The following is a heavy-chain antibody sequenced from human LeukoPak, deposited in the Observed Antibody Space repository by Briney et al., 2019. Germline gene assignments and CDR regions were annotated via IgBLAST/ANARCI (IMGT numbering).Heavy chain of an antibody. CDR1: GGSFSGYY. CDR3: ARGGWNKFDY. D-gene: IGHD1-1*01. Sequence: PPETLSLTCAVYGGSFSGYYWSGIRQPPGKGLEWIGEINHSGSTNYNPSLKSRVTISVDTSKNQFSLKLSSVTAADTAVYYCARGGWNKFDYWGQGTLVTVSS. J-gene: IGHJ4*02. CDR2: INHSGST. V-gene: IGHV4-34*01.